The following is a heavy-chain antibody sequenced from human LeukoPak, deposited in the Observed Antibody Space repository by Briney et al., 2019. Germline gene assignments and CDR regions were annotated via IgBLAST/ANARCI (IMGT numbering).Heavy chain of an antibody. J-gene: IGHJ5*02. Sequence: ASVKVSCKASGYTFTSYGISWVRQAPGQGLEWMGWVTSYNGDTNYAQKFQGRVTMSADTSTSTAYMELRSLTFDDTAIYFCAKDWHILTGRNCFDPWGQGTLVTVSS. CDR3: AKDWHILTGRNCFDP. V-gene: IGHV1-18*01. D-gene: IGHD3-9*01. CDR1: GYTFTSYG. CDR2: VTSYNGDT.